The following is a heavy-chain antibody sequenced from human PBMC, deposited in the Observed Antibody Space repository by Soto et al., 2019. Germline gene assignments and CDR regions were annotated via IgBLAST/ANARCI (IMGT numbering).Heavy chain of an antibody. J-gene: IGHJ4*02. CDR2: IYYSGST. CDR3: ESLSRDGYNLCY. Sequence: SETLSLTCTVSGGSISSGGYYWSWIRQHPGKGLEWIGYIYYSGSTYYNPSLKSRVTISVDTSKNQFSLKLSSVTAADTAVYYCESLSRDGYNLCYWGQGTLVTVSS. D-gene: IGHD5-12*01. V-gene: IGHV4-31*03. CDR1: GGSISSGGYY.